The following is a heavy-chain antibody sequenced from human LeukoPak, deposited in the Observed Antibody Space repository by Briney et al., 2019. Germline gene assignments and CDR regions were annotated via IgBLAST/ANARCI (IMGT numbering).Heavy chain of an antibody. Sequence: PGGSLRLSCAASGFTLSSYAMHWVRQAPGKGLEYVSSISSNGGSTYYANFVKGRFIISRGNSKNTLYLQMGSLRAEDMAVYHCARGGRADASGWYIWFDPWGQGTLVTVSS. CDR1: GFTLSSYA. D-gene: IGHD6-19*01. J-gene: IGHJ5*02. CDR3: ARGGRADASGWYIWFDP. CDR2: ISSNGGST. V-gene: IGHV3-64*01.